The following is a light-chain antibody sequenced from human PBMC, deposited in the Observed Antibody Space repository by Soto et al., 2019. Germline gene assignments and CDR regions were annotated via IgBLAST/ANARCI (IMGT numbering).Light chain of an antibody. Sequence: QSALTQPASVSGSPGQSITISCTGTSSDVGYYNYVSWYQQHPGNAPKLIIYEVSNRPAGVSNRFSGSKSGNTASLTISGLQAEDEADYYCRSYTSSSTLDVFGIGTK. CDR1: SSDVGYYNY. CDR2: EVS. V-gene: IGLV2-14*01. CDR3: RSYTSSSTLDV. J-gene: IGLJ1*01.